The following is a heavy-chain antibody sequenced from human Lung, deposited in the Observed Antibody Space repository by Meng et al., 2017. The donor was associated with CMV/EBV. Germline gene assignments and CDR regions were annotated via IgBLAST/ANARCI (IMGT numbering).Heavy chain of an antibody. CDR1: GFTFSSYW. CDR2: IKSDGSSS. J-gene: IGHJ6*02. D-gene: IGHD1-7*01. CDR3: VRENYRQYYYYGMDV. V-gene: IGHV3-74*01. Sequence: GEXXKISCVASGFTFSSYWMHWVRQAPGKGLVWVSRIKSDGSSSAYADSVRGRFTISRDNAKNTLYLQMNSLRADDTAVYYCVRENYRQYYYYGMDVWGQGTTVTVSS.